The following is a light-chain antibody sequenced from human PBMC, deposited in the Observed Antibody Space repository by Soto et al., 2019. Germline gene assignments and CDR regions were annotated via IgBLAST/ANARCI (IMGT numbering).Light chain of an antibody. J-gene: IGLJ3*02. CDR3: CSYAGGRTWV. CDR2: EVT. V-gene: IGLV2-23*02. CDR1: RRDCGRQDFGRSDF. Sequence: PGAVYECPSRSITYHYKGTRRDCGRQDFGRSDFVSWYQQHPGRAPKVIIYEVTKRPSGVSLRFSGSRSGNSASLTISGLQVEDEADYYCCSYAGGRTWVFGGGTQLTVL.